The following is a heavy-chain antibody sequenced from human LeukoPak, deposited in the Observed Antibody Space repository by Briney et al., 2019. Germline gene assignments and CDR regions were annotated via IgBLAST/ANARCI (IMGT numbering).Heavy chain of an antibody. CDR3: ARDMVRGVIAHYFDY. D-gene: IGHD3-10*01. CDR1: GGSISSGSYY. Sequence: SQTLSLTCTVSGGSISSGSYYWSWIRQPAGKGLEWIGRIYTSGSTNYNPSLKSRVTISVDTSKNQFSLKLSSVTAADTAVYYCARDMVRGVIAHYFDYWGQGTPVTVSS. J-gene: IGHJ4*02. CDR2: IYTSGST. V-gene: IGHV4-61*02.